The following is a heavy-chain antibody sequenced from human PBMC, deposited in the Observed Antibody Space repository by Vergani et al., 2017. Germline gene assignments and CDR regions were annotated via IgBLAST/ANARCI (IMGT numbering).Heavy chain of an antibody. Sequence: LEESGGGSVKPGGSLRLSCAASGFTFSDHYMSWIRQALGKGLEWVSHISPGATTVSYTDSVTGRFTVSRDNDNNSLTLDMTTLRVEDTAVYYCAKNPGISTTRHYYAMDVWGEGTTVTVSS. V-gene: IGHV3-11*04. CDR2: ISPGATTV. CDR3: AKNPGISTTRHYYAMDV. J-gene: IGHJ6*04. CDR1: GFTFSDHY. D-gene: IGHD1-1*01.